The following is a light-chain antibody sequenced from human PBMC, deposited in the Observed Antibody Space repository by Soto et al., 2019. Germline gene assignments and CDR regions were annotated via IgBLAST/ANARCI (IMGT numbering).Light chain of an antibody. Sequence: DIQMTQSPSSVSASVGDRVTITCRASQDINNYLAWYQQKPGKVPKLLIYGASTLQSGVPSRFSGSGSGTDFTLTISSLQPEDVATYYCQKYNSAPLTFGGGTKVEIK. CDR3: QKYNSAPLT. V-gene: IGKV1-27*01. J-gene: IGKJ4*01. CDR1: QDINNY. CDR2: GAS.